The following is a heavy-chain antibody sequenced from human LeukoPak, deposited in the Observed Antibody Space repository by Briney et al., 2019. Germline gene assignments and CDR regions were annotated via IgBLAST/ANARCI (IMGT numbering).Heavy chain of an antibody. J-gene: IGHJ4*02. D-gene: IGHD6-13*01. CDR1: GFAFSSYS. CDR2: ISSSSTYI. V-gene: IGHV3-21*01. Sequence: PGGSLRLSCAASGFAFSSYSMNWVRQAPGKGLEWVASISSSSTYIYYADSVKGRFTVSRDNAKNSLYLQMNSLRAEDTAVYFCASQYTSSRIFDDWGQGTLVTVSS. CDR3: ASQYTSSRIFDD.